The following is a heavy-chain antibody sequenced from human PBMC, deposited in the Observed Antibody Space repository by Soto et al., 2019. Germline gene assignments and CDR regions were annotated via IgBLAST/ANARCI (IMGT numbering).Heavy chain of an antibody. CDR2: VSSSSTYI. V-gene: IGHV3-21*01. D-gene: IGHD6-13*01. Sequence: EVQLVDSGGGLVKPGGSLRLSCAASGFTFSSYTMNWVRQAPGKGLEWVSSVSSSSTYIYYADSVKGRFTISRDNAKNSLYLQMNSLRADDMAIYYCARGSHSTTWYAGQFDYWGQGTLVTVSS. CDR1: GFTFSSYT. CDR3: ARGSHSTTWYAGQFDY. J-gene: IGHJ4*02.